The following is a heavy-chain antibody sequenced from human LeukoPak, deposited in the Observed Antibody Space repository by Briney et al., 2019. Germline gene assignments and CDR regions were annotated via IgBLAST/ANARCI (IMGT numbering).Heavy chain of an antibody. CDR2: ISSSSSYI. V-gene: IGHV3-21*01. Sequence: GGSLRLSCAASGFTFSSYSMNWVRQAPGKGLEWVSSISSSSSYIYYADSVNGRFTISRDNAKNSLYLQMNSLRAEDTAVYYCARDLTGFGQSGYYYGMDVWGKGTTVTVSS. D-gene: IGHD3-10*01. CDR1: GFTFSSYS. CDR3: ARDLTGFGQSGYYYGMDV. J-gene: IGHJ6*04.